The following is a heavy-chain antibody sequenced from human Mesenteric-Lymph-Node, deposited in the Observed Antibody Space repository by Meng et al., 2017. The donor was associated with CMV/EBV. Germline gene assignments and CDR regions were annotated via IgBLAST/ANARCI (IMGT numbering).Heavy chain of an antibody. CDR1: GGTFSSYA. CDR2: IIPILGIR. J-gene: IGHJ4*02. D-gene: IGHD5-24*01. Sequence: SVKVSCKASGGTFSSYAISWVRQAPGQGLEWMGRIIPILGIRDYAQKFQGRVTITADKSTSTVYMELNSLISEDTAVYYCARDPPDGRGYWGQGTLVTVSS. V-gene: IGHV1-69*04. CDR3: ARDPPDGRGY.